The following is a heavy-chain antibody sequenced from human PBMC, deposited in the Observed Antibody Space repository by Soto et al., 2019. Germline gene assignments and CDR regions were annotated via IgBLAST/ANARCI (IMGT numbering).Heavy chain of an antibody. CDR1: GYTFTSYG. Sequence: ASVKVSCKASGYTFTSYGFIWVRQAPGQGLEWMGWISAYNGNTNYAQKVQGRVTMTTDTSTTTAYMELRTLTPDDTAVYYCAKNGQPPYYYYGLDVWGQGTTVTVSS. J-gene: IGHJ6*02. CDR3: AKNGQPPYYYYGLDV. V-gene: IGHV1-18*01. D-gene: IGHD2-8*01. CDR2: ISAYNGNT.